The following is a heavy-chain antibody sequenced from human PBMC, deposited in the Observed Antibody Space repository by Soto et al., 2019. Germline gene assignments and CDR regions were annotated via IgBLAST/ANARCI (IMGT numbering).Heavy chain of an antibody. CDR3: ARGNHRWLQLWYFDL. CDR2: IIPIFGTA. J-gene: IGHJ2*01. Sequence: QVQLVQSGAEVKKPGSSVTVSCKASGGTFSSYTISWVRQAPGQGLEWMGGIIPIFGTANYAQKFQGRVTITTEDSTXTAYMELSSLRSEDTAVYYCARGNHRWLQLWYFDLWGRGTLVTVSS. CDR1: GGTFSSYT. V-gene: IGHV1-69*05. D-gene: IGHD5-12*01.